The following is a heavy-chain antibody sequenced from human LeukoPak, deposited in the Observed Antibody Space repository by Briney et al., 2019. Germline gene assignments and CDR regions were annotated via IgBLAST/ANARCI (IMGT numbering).Heavy chain of an antibody. V-gene: IGHV1-2*02. CDR3: ARSVTYNWFDP. CDR1: GYVFINYY. D-gene: IGHD2-21*02. Sequence: ASVKVSCKTSGYVFINYYIHWVRLAPGQGLQWMGWINPKSGATNYAQSFQGRVALTTDTSIGTAFMELSNLRPDDTAIYFCARSVTYNWFDPWGQGTRVTVSS. J-gene: IGHJ5*02. CDR2: INPKSGAT.